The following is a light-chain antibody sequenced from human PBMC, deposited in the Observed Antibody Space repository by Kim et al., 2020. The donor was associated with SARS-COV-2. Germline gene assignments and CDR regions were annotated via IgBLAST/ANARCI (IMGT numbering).Light chain of an antibody. J-gene: IGKJ4*01. CDR1: QSVSSN. CDR3: QQYNNWPRT. CDR2: DAS. Sequence: EIVMTQSPATLSVSPGERATLSCRASQSVSSNLAWYQHKPGQAPRLLIYDASTRATGFPARFGGSASGTEFTLTISSLQSEDFAVYYCQQYNNWPRTFGGGTKLEIK. V-gene: IGKV3-15*01.